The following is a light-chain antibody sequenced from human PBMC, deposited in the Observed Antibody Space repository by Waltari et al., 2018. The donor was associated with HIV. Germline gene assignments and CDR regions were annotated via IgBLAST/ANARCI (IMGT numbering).Light chain of an antibody. J-gene: IGLJ2*01. CDR1: SSDVGGYNY. V-gene: IGLV2-14*01. CDR2: EVS. CDR3: SSYSRSGTLV. Sequence: QSALTQPASVSGSPGQSITISCPGTSSDVGGYNYVSWYQQHPGKAPKLMIYEVSNRPSGVSNRFSGSKSGNTASLVISGLQSEDEGDYYCSSYSRSGTLVFGGGTTLTVL.